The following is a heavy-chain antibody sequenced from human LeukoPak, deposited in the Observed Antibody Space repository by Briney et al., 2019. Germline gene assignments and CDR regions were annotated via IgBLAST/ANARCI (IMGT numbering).Heavy chain of an antibody. Sequence: ASVKVSCKASGGTFSVYAISWVRQAPGQGLEWMGGIIPIFGTANYAQKFQGRVTITADESTSTAYMELSSLRSEDTAVYYCARDSDYGGISWGQGTLVTVSS. CDR2: IIPIFGTA. CDR1: GGTFSVYA. J-gene: IGHJ5*02. CDR3: ARDSDYGGIS. V-gene: IGHV1-69*01. D-gene: IGHD4-23*01.